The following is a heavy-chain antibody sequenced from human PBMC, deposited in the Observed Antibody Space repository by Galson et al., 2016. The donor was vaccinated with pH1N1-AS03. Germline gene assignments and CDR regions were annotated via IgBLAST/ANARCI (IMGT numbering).Heavy chain of an antibody. Sequence: SVKVSCKASGYTFTAYGVSWVRQAPGQGLQWMGWISTHNGDTNYAQNFHGRVTLTTDTSTSTVYLELRSLQSDDTAVYYCAREGFRRRLLLPAAFDVWGQGTMLTVS. J-gene: IGHJ3*01. V-gene: IGHV1-18*01. D-gene: IGHD3-22*01. CDR3: AREGFRRRLLLPAAFDV. CDR2: ISTHNGDT. CDR1: GYTFTAYG.